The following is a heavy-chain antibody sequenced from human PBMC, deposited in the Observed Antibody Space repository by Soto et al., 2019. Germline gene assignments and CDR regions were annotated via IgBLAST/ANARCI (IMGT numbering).Heavy chain of an antibody. J-gene: IGHJ4*02. CDR2: IYYSGST. CDR3: ARLSVPIVVFDS. CDR1: GGSISSYY. V-gene: IGHV4-59*08. D-gene: IGHD3-22*01. Sequence: PSETLSLTCTVSGGSISSYYWIWIRQSPGEGLEWIGYIYYSGSTHYNPSLKSRVTISIDTSKSQFSLKLSSVTAADTAVYYCARLSVPIVVFDSWDQGTLVTVSS.